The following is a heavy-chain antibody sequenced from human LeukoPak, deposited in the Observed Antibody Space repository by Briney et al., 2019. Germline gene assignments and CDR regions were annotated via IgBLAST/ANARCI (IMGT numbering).Heavy chain of an antibody. CDR1: GGSVSSGSYY. CDR3: ARDSEGYYFDY. Sequence: SETLSLTCTVSGGSVSSGSYYWSRIRQPPGKGLEWIGYIYYSGSTNYNPSLKSRVTISVDTSKNQFSLKLSSVTAADTAVYYCARDSEGYYFDYWGQGTLVTVSS. J-gene: IGHJ4*02. V-gene: IGHV4-61*01. CDR2: IYYSGST.